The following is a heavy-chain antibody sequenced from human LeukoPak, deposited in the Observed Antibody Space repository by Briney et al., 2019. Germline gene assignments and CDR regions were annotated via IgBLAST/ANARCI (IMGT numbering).Heavy chain of an antibody. CDR3: AGHFYSDL. Sequence: SETLSLTCAVYGGSFSGHYWHWFRQPPGKGLEWIGAIHTSVGTDYNPSFKSRVAMSGDTSKNQFSLKLSPVTAADTAVYYCAGHFYSDLWGPGTLVTVSS. J-gene: IGHJ2*01. CDR2: IHTSVGT. CDR1: GGSFSGHY. V-gene: IGHV4-34*01.